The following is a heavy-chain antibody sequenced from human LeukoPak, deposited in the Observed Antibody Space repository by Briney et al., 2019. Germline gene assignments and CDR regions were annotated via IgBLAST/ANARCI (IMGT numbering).Heavy chain of an antibody. D-gene: IGHD3-22*01. CDR1: GFTFSSYW. CDR3: ARVVLTYYYDSSGYYYEHDAFDI. Sequence: GGSLRLSCAASGFTFSSYWMSWVRQAPGKGLEWVANIKQDGSEKSYVDSVKGRFTISRDNAKNSLYLQMNSLRAEDTAVYYCARVVLTYYYDSSGYYYEHDAFDIWGQGTMVTVSS. J-gene: IGHJ3*02. CDR2: IKQDGSEK. V-gene: IGHV3-7*01.